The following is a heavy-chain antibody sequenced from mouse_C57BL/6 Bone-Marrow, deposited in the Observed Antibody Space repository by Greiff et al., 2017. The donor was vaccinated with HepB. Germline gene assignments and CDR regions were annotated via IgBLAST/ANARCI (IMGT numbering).Heavy chain of an antibody. CDR3: TRVIYYDYFDY. J-gene: IGHJ2*01. V-gene: IGHV5-9-1*02. CDR2: ISSGGDYI. D-gene: IGHD2-4*01. CDR1: GFTFSSYA. Sequence: EVKLVESGAGLVKPGGSLKLSCAASGFTFSSYAMSWVRQTPEKRLEWVAYISSGGDYIYYADTVKGRFTISRDNARNTLYLQMSSLKSEDTAMYYCTRVIYYDYFDYWGQGTTLTVSS.